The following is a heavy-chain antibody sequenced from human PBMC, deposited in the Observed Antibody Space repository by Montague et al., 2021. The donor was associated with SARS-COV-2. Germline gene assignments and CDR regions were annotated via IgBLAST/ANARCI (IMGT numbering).Heavy chain of an antibody. D-gene: IGHD4-17*01. Sequence: SETRSLTCAVYGGSFSGYYWSWVRQPPGKGLEWIGEINHSGSTNYNPSLKSRVTMSVDTSKNQFSLKVSSVTAADTAVYYCARDYGDYSYYYGLDVWGQGTTVTVSS. V-gene: IGHV4-34*01. CDR3: ARDYGDYSYYYGLDV. J-gene: IGHJ6*02. CDR2: INHSGST. CDR1: GGSFSGYY.